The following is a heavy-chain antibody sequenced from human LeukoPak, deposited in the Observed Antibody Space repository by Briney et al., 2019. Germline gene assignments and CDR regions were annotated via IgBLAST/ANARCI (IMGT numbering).Heavy chain of an antibody. D-gene: IGHD3-9*01. CDR3: ARSKYYDVLTGYSPGAFDI. J-gene: IGHJ3*02. V-gene: IGHV4-59*11. CDR2: IYYSGST. Sequence: SETLSLTCTVSGGSISDHYWTWIRQSPGKGLEWIGYIYYSGSTNYNPSLKSRVTISVDTSKNQFSLKLSSVTAADTAVYSCARSKYYDVLTGYSPGAFDIWGQGTMVTVSS. CDR1: GGSISDHY.